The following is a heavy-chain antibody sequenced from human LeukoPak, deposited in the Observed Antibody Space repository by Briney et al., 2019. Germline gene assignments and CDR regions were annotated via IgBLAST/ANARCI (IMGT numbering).Heavy chain of an antibody. V-gene: IGHV1-2*02. Sequence: APVKMSCTASGYTFTGYYMHWVRQTPGQGLEWMGWINPNSGGINYAQKFQGRVTMTRDTSISTAYMELSRLRSDDTAVYYCARPLDYGDYLWGQGTLVTVSS. D-gene: IGHD4-17*01. J-gene: IGHJ5*02. CDR1: GYTFTGYY. CDR2: INPNSGGI. CDR3: ARPLDYGDYL.